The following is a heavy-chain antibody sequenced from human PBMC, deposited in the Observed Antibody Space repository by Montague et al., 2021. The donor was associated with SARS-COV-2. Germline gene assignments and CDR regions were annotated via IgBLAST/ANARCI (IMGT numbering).Heavy chain of an antibody. Sequence: SETLSLTCTVSGGSISSYYWCWILQPPGEGLEWIGHIYYNGGTNYNPSLKSRLTISLEKTKNQFSLKLISVTAADTAVYYCARVPYSSAGFFCYYYGIDVWGQGTTVTVSS. CDR1: GGSISSYY. D-gene: IGHD6-25*01. CDR3: ARVPYSSAGFFCYYYGIDV. V-gene: IGHV4-59*13. J-gene: IGHJ6*02. CDR2: IYYNGGT.